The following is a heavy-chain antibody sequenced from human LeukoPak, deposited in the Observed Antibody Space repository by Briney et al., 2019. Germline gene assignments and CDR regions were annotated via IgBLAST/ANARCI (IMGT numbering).Heavy chain of an antibody. V-gene: IGHV4-34*01. J-gene: IGHJ6*02. CDR3: ARAIINYYGSGSRLYYYGMDV. D-gene: IGHD3-10*01. CDR1: GGSFSGYY. Sequence: SETLSLTCAVYGGSFSGYYWSWIRQPPGKGLEWMGEINHSGSNNYNTSLKSRVTISVDTSKNQCSLKLSSVTAADTAVYYCARAIINYYGSGSRLYYYGMDVWGQGTTVTVSS. CDR2: INHSGSN.